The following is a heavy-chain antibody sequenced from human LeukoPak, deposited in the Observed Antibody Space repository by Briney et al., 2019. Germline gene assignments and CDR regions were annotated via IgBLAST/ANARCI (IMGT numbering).Heavy chain of an antibody. J-gene: IGHJ4*02. Sequence: SGGSLRLSCAASGFTFSSYEMNWVRQAPGKGLEWVSYISSSGSTIYYADSVKGRFTISRDNFKNTLYLQMNSLRGVDTAVYYCARGPGVLFFDYWGQGTLVTVFS. CDR1: GFTFSSYE. CDR2: ISSSGSTI. V-gene: IGHV3-48*03. D-gene: IGHD3-10*01. CDR3: ARGPGVLFFDY.